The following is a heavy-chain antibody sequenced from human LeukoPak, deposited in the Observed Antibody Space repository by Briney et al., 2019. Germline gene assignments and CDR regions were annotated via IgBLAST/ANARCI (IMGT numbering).Heavy chain of an antibody. Sequence: GGSLRLSRAASGFTFSSYSMNWVRQAPGKGLEWVSSISRSGSYIYYADSVKGRFTISRDNAKNSLYLQMNSLRAEDTGVYYCARDEWSTGTNYYMDVWGKGTTVTISS. CDR2: ISRSGSYI. J-gene: IGHJ6*03. CDR1: GFTFSSYS. D-gene: IGHD1/OR15-1a*01. V-gene: IGHV3-21*01. CDR3: ARDEWSTGTNYYMDV.